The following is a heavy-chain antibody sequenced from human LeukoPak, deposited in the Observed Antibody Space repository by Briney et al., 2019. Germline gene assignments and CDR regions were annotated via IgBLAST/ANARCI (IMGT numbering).Heavy chain of an antibody. CDR2: ISYDGSNK. V-gene: IGHV3-30*18. J-gene: IGHJ4*02. Sequence: GGSLRLSCAASGFTFSDFTMNWVRQAPGKGLEWVAVISYDGSNKYYADSVKGRFTISRDNSKNTLYLQMNSLRAEDTAVYYCAKVPRGYSYGYFDYWGQGTLVTVSS. CDR1: GFTFSDFT. CDR3: AKVPRGYSYGYFDY. D-gene: IGHD5-18*01.